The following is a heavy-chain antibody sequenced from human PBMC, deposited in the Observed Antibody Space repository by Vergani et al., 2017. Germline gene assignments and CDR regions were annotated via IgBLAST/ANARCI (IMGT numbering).Heavy chain of an antibody. CDR2: VYRNGNT. V-gene: IGHV4-38-2*01. J-gene: IGHJ4*02. D-gene: IGHD3-10*01. CDR1: GYSVGSGYY. CDR3: ARQNPYGSAHVDF. Sequence: QVDLQESGPGLVKSSETLSLNCAVSGYSVGSGYYLRWIRQPPGRGLEWIGCVYRNGNTYYTSSLRSRATISRDTSKNQFSLRLTSVTAADTAVYYCARQNPYGSAHVDFWGRGVLVTVSA.